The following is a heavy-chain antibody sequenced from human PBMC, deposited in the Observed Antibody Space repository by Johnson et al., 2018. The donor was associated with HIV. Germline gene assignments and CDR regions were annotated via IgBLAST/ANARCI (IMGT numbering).Heavy chain of an antibody. CDR3: AKYGGGGTYFSAFDI. V-gene: IGHV3-30-3*02. D-gene: IGHD1-26*01. Sequence: QMLLVESGGGVVQPGRSLRLSCAASGFTFSSYAMHWVRQAPGKGLEWVAVISYDGSIKYFADSVKGRFTISRDSSKNTVYLHMDSLRVGDTAMYYCAKYGGGGTYFSAFDIWGQGTKVIVSS. J-gene: IGHJ3*02. CDR1: GFTFSSYA. CDR2: ISYDGSIK.